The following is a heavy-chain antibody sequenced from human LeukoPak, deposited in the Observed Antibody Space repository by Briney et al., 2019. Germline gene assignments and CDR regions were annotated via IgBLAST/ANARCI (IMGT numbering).Heavy chain of an antibody. CDR1: GFTFSSYW. D-gene: IGHD3-3*01. CDR3: ARDRRFLEWLLYGDY. J-gene: IGHJ4*02. V-gene: IGHV3-7*03. CDR2: IKQDGSEK. Sequence: GGSLRLSCAASGFTFSSYWMSWVRQAPGKGLEWVANIKQDGSEKYYVDSVKGRFTISRDNAKNSLYLQMNSLRAEDTAVCYCARDRRFLEWLLYGDYWGQGTLVTVSS.